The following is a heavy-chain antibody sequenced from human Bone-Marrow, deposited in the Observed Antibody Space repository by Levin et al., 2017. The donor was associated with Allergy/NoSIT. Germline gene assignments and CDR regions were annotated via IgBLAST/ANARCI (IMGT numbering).Heavy chain of an antibody. V-gene: IGHV3-66*01. CDR1: GFTVTSNY. D-gene: IGHD3-10*01. CDR2: IYSGDGGST. Sequence: GGSLRLSCAPSGFTVTSNYMTWVRQAPGKGLEWISVIYSGDGGSTYYADSVKGRFIISRDSSTDTLYLQMHSLRAEDTAIYYCAKKRFGEAEVWGQGTMVTVSS. CDR3: AKKRFGEAEV. J-gene: IGHJ3*01.